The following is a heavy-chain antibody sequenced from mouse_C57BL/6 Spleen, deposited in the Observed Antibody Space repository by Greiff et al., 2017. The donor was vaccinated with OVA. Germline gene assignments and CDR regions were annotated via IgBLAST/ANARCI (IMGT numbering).Heavy chain of an antibody. V-gene: IGHV1-22*01. CDR1: GYTFTDYN. Sequence: EVQLQQSGPELVKPGASVKMSCKASGYTFTDYNMHWVKQSHGKSLEWIGYINPNNGGTSYNQKFKGKATLTVNKSSSTAYMELRSLTSEDSAVYYCASEGYYYGSPYYFDYWGQGTTLTVSS. CDR3: ASEGYYYGSPYYFDY. J-gene: IGHJ2*01. D-gene: IGHD1-1*01. CDR2: INPNNGGT.